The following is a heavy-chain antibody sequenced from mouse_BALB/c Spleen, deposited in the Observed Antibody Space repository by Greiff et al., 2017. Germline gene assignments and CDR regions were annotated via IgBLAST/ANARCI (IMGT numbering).Heavy chain of an antibody. V-gene: IGHV1S81*02. J-gene: IGHJ2*01. CDR2: INPSNGGT. Sequence: QVQLQQPGAELVKPGASVKLPCKASGYTFTSYYMYWVKQRPGQGLEWIGGINPSNGGTNFNEKFKSKATLTVDKSSSTAYMQLSSLTSEDSAVYYCTRSYYYGSSYDYWGQGTTLTVSS. CDR3: TRSYYYGSSYDY. CDR1: GYTFTSYY. D-gene: IGHD1-1*01.